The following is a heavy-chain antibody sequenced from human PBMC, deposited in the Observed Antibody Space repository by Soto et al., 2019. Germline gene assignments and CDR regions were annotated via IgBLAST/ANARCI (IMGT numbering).Heavy chain of an antibody. CDR2: MNSDGSMT. D-gene: IGHD4-4*01. V-gene: IGHV3-74*01. CDR3: VRGKDQYNTLTYSYYDQ. Sequence: EVQLVESGGGLVQPGWSLRLSCAASGFTCSRYWMHWVRQAPGEGRLWVSRMNSDGSMTSYADSVKGRFTISRDNAKNTVYLHMNSLRAADTSRYYCVRGKDQYNTLTYSYYDQWGQGTLVTVSS. J-gene: IGHJ5*02. CDR1: GFTCSRYW.